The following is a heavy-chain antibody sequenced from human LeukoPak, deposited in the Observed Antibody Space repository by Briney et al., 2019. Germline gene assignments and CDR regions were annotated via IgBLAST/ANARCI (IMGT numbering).Heavy chain of an antibody. CDR2: IIPILGIA. CDR1: GGTFSSYT. J-gene: IGHJ4*02. CDR3: ARLSDGYNFDY. D-gene: IGHD5-24*01. Sequence: SVKVSCKASGGTFSSYTISWVRQAPGQGLEWMGRIIPILGIANYAQKFQGRVTITADKSTSTAYMELSSLRSEDTAVYYCARLSDGYNFDYWGQGTLVTVSS. V-gene: IGHV1-69*02.